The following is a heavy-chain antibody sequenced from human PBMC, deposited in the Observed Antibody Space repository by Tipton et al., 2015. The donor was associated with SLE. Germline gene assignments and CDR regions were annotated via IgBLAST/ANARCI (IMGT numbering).Heavy chain of an antibody. J-gene: IGHJ6*02. CDR3: ARGRPPYYYGMDV. V-gene: IGHV4-39*07. CDR2: INHSGST. Sequence: TLSLTCTVSGGSISSSSYYWSWIRQPPGKGLEWIGEINHSGSTNYNPSLKSRVTISVDTSKNQFSLKLSSVTAADTAVYYCARGRPPYYYGMDVWGQGTTVTVSS. CDR1: GGSISSSSYY.